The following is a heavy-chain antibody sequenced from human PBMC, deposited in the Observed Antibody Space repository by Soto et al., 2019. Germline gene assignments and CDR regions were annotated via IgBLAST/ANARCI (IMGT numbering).Heavy chain of an antibody. V-gene: IGHV3-23*01. CDR2: ISGSGGST. D-gene: IGHD6-6*01. CDR3: AKDLRGRLVVAPFMYYYYGMDV. Sequence: GGSLRLSCAASGFTFSSYAMSWVRQAPGKGLEWVSAISGSGGSTYYADSVKGRFTISRDNSKNTLYLQMNSLRAEDTAVYYCAKDLRGRLVVAPFMYYYYGMDVWGNGTTVTVSS. CDR1: GFTFSSYA. J-gene: IGHJ6*04.